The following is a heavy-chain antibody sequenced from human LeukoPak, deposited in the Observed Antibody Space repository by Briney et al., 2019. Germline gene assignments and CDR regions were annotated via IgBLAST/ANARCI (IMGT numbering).Heavy chain of an antibody. CDR1: GFTFSDYY. V-gene: IGHV3-11*01. D-gene: IGHD4-23*01. Sequence: PGGSLRLSCAASGFTFSDYYMSWIRQAPGKGLEWVSYISSSGSTIYYADSVKGRFTISRDNAKNSLYLQMNSLRAEDTAVYYCARVSTGGNSYDAFDIWGQGTMVTVSS. J-gene: IGHJ3*02. CDR2: ISSSGSTI. CDR3: ARVSTGGNSYDAFDI.